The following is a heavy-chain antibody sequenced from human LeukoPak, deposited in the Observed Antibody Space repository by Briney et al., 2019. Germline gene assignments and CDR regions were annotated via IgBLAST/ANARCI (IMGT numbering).Heavy chain of an antibody. D-gene: IGHD6-13*01. J-gene: IGHJ5*02. CDR2: IYTSGST. CDR1: GGSISSSSYY. Sequence: SETLSLTCTVSGGSISSSSYYWSWIRQPAGKGLEWIGRIYTSGSTNYNPSLKSRVTMSVDTSKNQFSLKLSSVTAADTAVYYCARDQGSSSWPTTNWFDPWGQGTLVTVSS. V-gene: IGHV4-61*02. CDR3: ARDQGSSSWPTTNWFDP.